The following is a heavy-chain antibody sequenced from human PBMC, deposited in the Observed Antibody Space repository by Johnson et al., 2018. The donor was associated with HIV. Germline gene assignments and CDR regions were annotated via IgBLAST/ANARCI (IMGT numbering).Heavy chain of an antibody. CDR3: VRRISSASQAFDI. CDR1: GFTFSTYV. CDR2: INNSGGGT. V-gene: IGHV3-23*04. Sequence: VQLVESGGGLVQPGGSLRLSCVASGFTFSTYVMSWVRQAPGKGLEWVSIINNSGGGTSYADSVKGRFTISRDNSKNTLYLPMNRLRAEDTAVYSCVRRISSASQAFDIWGQGTVVTVSS. J-gene: IGHJ3*02. D-gene: IGHD2-2*01.